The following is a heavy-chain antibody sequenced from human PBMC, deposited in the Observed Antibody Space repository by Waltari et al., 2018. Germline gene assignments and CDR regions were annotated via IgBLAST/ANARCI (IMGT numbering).Heavy chain of an antibody. CDR1: GYSISSGYY. V-gene: IGHV4-38-2*01. CDR3: ARGTWSNWFDP. Sequence: QVQLQESGPGLVKPSETLSLTCAVSGYSISSGYYWGWIQQPPGKGLEWIGSIYHSGSTYYNPSLKSRVTISVDTSKNQFSLKLSSVTAADTAVYYCARGTWSNWFDPWGQGTLVTVSS. J-gene: IGHJ5*02. CDR2: IYHSGST. D-gene: IGHD3-3*01.